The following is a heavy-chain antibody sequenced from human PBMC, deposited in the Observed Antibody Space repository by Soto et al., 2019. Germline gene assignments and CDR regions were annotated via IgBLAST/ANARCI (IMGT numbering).Heavy chain of an antibody. J-gene: IGHJ6*02. CDR1: GYSIGSGYY. CDR2: LYHAGSV. CDR3: ARTFYYYGMDV. V-gene: IGHV4-38-2*01. Sequence: PSETLSLTCAVSGYSIGSGYYWAWIRQSPGKGLEWIGSLYHAGSVYYNPSLNGRVALSMDTSKNHFSLKLTSVTAADTAVYYCARTFYYYGMDVWGQGTTVTVSS.